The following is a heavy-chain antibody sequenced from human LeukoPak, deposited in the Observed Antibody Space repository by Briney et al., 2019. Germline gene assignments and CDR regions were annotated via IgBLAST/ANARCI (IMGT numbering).Heavy chain of an antibody. CDR2: IYYSGST. Sequence: SETLSLTCTVSGGSISSYYWSWIRQPPGKGLEWIGYIYYSGSTNYNPFLKSRVTISVDTSKNQFSLKLSSVTAADTAVYYCARFAPSAWLQLANWFDPWGQGTLVTVSS. V-gene: IGHV4-59*08. CDR1: GGSISSYY. J-gene: IGHJ5*02. D-gene: IGHD5-24*01. CDR3: ARFAPSAWLQLANWFDP.